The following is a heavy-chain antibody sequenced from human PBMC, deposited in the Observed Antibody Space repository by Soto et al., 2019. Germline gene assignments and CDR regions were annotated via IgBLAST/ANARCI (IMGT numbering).Heavy chain of an antibody. Sequence: EVQLLESGGGLVQPGESLRLSCAASGFTFSYYWMHWVRQAPGMGLVWVSRIHSDGSSTTYADSVKGRFTISRDNARSTLYLQMSSLRAEGTAVYYCARGDRGAFDLWGQGTVLTVSS. D-gene: IGHD1-26*01. V-gene: IGHV3-74*01. CDR2: IHSDGSST. J-gene: IGHJ3*01. CDR1: GFTFSYYW. CDR3: ARGDRGAFDL.